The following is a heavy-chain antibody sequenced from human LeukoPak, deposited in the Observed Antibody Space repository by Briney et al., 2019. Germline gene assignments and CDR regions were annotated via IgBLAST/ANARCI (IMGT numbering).Heavy chain of an antibody. CDR1: GVSISTSRYY. J-gene: IGHJ4*02. V-gene: IGHV4-39*01. CDR3: ARRGGYCGGDCLDY. CDR2: IYYSGST. Sequence: PSETLSLTCTVSGVSISTSRYYWGWIRQPPGKGLEWIGSIYYSGSTYYNPSLKSRVTISVDTSKNQFSLKLSSVTAADTAVYYCARRGGYCGGDCLDYWGQGTLVTVSS. D-gene: IGHD2-15*01.